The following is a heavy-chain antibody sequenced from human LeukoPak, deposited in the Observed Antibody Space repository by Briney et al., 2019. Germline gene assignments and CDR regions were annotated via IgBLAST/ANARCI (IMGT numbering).Heavy chain of an antibody. V-gene: IGHV4-4*07. CDR2: IYTSGST. J-gene: IGHJ5*02. Sequence: PSETLSLTCTVSGGSISSYYWSWIRQPAGKGLEWIGRIYTSGSTNYNPSLKSRVTMSVDTSKNQFSLKLSSVTAADTAVYYCARDNSSWYSVAGLGRWFDPWGKGTLVTVSS. CDR3: ARDNSSWYSVAGLGRWFDP. CDR1: GGSISSYY. D-gene: IGHD6-13*01.